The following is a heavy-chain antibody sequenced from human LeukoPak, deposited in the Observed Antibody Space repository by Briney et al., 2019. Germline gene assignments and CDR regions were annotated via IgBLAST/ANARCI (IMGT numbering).Heavy chain of an antibody. CDR3: ARDLRERVHGGMDV. V-gene: IGHV3-48*03. CDR1: GFTFSSYE. CDR2: ISSSGSTI. Sequence: GGSLRLSCAASGFTFSSYEMNWVRQAPGKGLEWVSYISSSGSTIYYAVSVKGRFTISRDNAKNPLYLQMNSLRAEDTAVYYCARDLRERVHGGMDVWGQGTTVTVSS. D-gene: IGHD3-10*01. J-gene: IGHJ6*02.